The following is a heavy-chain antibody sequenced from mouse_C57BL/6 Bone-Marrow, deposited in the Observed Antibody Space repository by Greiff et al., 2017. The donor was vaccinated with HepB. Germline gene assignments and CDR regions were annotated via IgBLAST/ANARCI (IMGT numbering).Heavy chain of an antibody. CDR2: VNPGSGGT. D-gene: IGHD3-2*02. V-gene: IGHV1-54*01. Sequence: VQLQQSGAELVRPGTSVKVSCKASGYAFTNYLIEWVKQRPGQGLEWIGVVNPGSGGTNYNEKFKGKATLTADKSSSTAYMQLSSLTSEDSAVYFCARADSSGLAWFAYWGQGPLVTVSA. CDR1: GYAFTNYL. CDR3: ARADSSGLAWFAY. J-gene: IGHJ3*01.